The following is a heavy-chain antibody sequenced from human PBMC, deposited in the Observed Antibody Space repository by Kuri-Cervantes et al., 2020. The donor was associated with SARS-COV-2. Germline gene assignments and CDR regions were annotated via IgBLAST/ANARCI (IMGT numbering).Heavy chain of an antibody. CDR3: ATVGPRGVPYYYYYGMDV. J-gene: IGHJ6*02. Sequence: ASVKVSCKVSGYTLTGLSMHWVRQAPGKGLEWMGGFDPEDGETIYAQKFQGRVTMTEDTSTDTAYMELSSLRSEDTAVYYCATVGPRGVPYYYYYGMDVWGQGTTVTVSS. D-gene: IGHD3-10*01. CDR2: FDPEDGET. V-gene: IGHV1-24*01. CDR1: GYTLTGLS.